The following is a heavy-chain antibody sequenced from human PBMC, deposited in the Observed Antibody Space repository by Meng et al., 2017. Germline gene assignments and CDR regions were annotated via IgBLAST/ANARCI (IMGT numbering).Heavy chain of an antibody. V-gene: IGHV3-7*01. D-gene: IGHD3-10*01. CDR2: IKQDGSEK. J-gene: IGHJ3*02. CDR3: ARDFSPRLLWFGELLHKIHDAFDI. Sequence: GESLKISCAASGFTFSSYWMSWVRQAPGKGLEWVANIKQDGSEKYYVDSVKGRFTISRDNAKNSLYPQMNSLRAEDTAVYYCARDFSPRLLWFGELLHKIHDAFDIWGQGTMVTVSS. CDR1: GFTFSSYW.